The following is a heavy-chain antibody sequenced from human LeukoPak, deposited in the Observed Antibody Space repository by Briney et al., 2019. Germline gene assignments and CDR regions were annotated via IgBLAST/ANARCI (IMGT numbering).Heavy chain of an antibody. V-gene: IGHV1-46*01. Sequence: ASLKVSCEASGYTFTNYYVSWVRQAPGQGLEWMGLINPSGGRTNYAQAFQDRVTMTRDVSTTTVYMELSSLTFEDTAVYYCARGYGSSPYFDYWGQGTLVTVSS. CDR3: ARGYGSSPYFDY. CDR2: INPSGGRT. CDR1: GYTFTNYY. J-gene: IGHJ4*02. D-gene: IGHD6-6*01.